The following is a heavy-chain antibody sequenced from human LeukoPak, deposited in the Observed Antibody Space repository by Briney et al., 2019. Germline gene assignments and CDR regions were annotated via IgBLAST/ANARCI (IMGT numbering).Heavy chain of an antibody. J-gene: IGHJ4*02. CDR2: VSANNGHT. D-gene: IGHD3-16*01. V-gene: IGHV1-18*01. Sequence: SVKVSCKASGYTFTSYGISWVRQAPGQGLEWMGWVSANNGHTNYTQKLQGRVTMTTDTSTSTAYMELRSLRSDDTAVYYCARPARPSGSYGYWGQGTLVTVSS. CDR3: ARPARPSGSYGY. CDR1: GYTFTSYG.